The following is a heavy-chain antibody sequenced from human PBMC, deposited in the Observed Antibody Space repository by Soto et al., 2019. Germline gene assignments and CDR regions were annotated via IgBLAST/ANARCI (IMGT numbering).Heavy chain of an antibody. CDR3: ARVWGGAFDI. D-gene: IGHD3-10*01. Sequence: NPSETLSLTCTVSGGSISNYYWTWIRQPPGKGLEWIGYIYYSGSTNYNPSLKSRVTISVDTSKNQFSLKLSSVTAAGTAVYYCARVWGGAFDIWGQGTMVTVSS. J-gene: IGHJ3*02. CDR2: IYYSGST. CDR1: GGSISNYY. V-gene: IGHV4-59*01.